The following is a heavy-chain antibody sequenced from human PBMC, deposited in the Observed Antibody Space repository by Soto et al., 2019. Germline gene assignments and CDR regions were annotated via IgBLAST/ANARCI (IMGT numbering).Heavy chain of an antibody. CDR1: GYTFSGSA. CDR3: TSRYCSSASCPT. V-gene: IGHV3-73*01. Sequence: EVQLVESGGGLVQPGGSLKLSCVASGYTFSGSAFHWVRQASGKGLEWVGRIRGKANSYETAYAESVKGRFTISRDDSMNTAFLQMTSLKPEDTAVYYCTSRYCSSASCPTWGQGTRVTVPS. D-gene: IGHD2-2*01. CDR2: IRGKANSYET. J-gene: IGHJ5*02.